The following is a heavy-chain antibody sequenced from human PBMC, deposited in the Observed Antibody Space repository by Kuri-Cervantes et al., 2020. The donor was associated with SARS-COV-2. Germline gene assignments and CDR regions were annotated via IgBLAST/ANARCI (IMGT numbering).Heavy chain of an antibody. CDR1: GGSFSGYY. V-gene: IGHV4-34*01. CDR3: ARGGMVRFLYY. D-gene: IGHD3-3*01. J-gene: IGHJ4*02. Sequence: SETLSLTCAVCGGSFSGYYWSWIRQPPGKGLEWIGEINHSGSTNYNPSLKSRVTISVDTSKNQFSLKLSSVTAADTAVYYCARGGMVRFLYYWGQGTLVTVSS. CDR2: INHSGST.